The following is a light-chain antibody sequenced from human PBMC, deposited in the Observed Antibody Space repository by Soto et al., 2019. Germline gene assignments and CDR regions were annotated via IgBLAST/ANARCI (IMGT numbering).Light chain of an antibody. V-gene: IGLV2-8*01. J-gene: IGLJ1*01. CDR1: SSDVGGYNY. CDR2: EVN. Sequence: QSVLTQPPSASGSPGQSVTISCTGTSSDVGGYNYVSWYQQYPGKVPKLMIYEVNKRPSGVPDRFSGSKSGNTGSLTVSGLQAEDEADYYCTSYAGGNNVFGTGTKLTVL. CDR3: TSYAGGNNV.